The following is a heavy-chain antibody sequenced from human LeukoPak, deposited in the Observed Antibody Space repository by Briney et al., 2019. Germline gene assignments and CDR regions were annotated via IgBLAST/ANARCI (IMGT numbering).Heavy chain of an antibody. CDR1: GGSISSYY. Sequence: PSETLSLTCTVSGGSISSYYWSWIRQPAGKGLEWIGRIYTSGSTNHNPSLKSRVTISVDKSKNQFSLKLSSVTAADTAVYYCARCLPGIAVAGRPKTRGYYMDVWGKGTTVTVSS. CDR3: ARCLPGIAVAGRPKTRGYYMDV. D-gene: IGHD6-19*01. V-gene: IGHV4-4*07. J-gene: IGHJ6*03. CDR2: IYTSGST.